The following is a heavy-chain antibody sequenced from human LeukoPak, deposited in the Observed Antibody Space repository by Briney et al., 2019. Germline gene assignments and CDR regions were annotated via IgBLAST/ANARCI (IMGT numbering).Heavy chain of an antibody. D-gene: IGHD3-3*01. CDR1: GGSISSGGYY. CDR2: IYYSGST. CDR3: ARDRGSDSGDDFWSGYYMGAFDI. V-gene: IGHV4-31*03. Sequence: SETLSLTCTVSGGSISSGGYYWSWIRQHPGKGLEWIGYIYYSGSTYYNPSLKSRVTISVDTSKNQFSLKLSSVTAADTAVYYCARDRGSDSGDDFWSGYYMGAFDIWGQGTMVTVSS. J-gene: IGHJ3*02.